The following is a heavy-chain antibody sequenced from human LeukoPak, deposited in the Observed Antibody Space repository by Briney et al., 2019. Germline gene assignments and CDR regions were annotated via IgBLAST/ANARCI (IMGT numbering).Heavy chain of an antibody. CDR3: AKVGPKSYFASGSYSDQ. CDR1: GFPFSSSV. Sequence: GGSLRLSCAASGFPFSSSVMSWVRQAPGKGLEWVSIISVSDSGTHYADSVKGRFSVSRDTSKNTVYLQMNSLTAEDTATYYCAKVGPKSYFASGSYSDQWGQGTLVPVSS. V-gene: IGHV3-23*01. J-gene: IGHJ4*02. CDR2: ISVSDSGT. D-gene: IGHD3-10*01.